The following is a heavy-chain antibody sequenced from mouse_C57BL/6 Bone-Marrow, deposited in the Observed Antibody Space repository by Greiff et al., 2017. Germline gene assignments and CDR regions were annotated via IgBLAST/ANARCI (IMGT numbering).Heavy chain of an antibody. CDR1: GYAFSTYW. CDR2: IYPGDGDT. Sequence: VHVKQSGAELVKPGASVKISCKASGYAFSTYWMNWVKQRPGKGLEWIGQIYPGDGDTNYNGKFKGKATLTADKSSITAYMQLSSLTSEDSAVYFCTRDWDYFDYWGQGTTLTVSS. J-gene: IGHJ2*01. V-gene: IGHV1-80*01. D-gene: IGHD4-1*01. CDR3: TRDWDYFDY.